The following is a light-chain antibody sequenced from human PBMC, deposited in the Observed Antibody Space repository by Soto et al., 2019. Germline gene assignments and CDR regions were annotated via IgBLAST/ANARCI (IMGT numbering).Light chain of an antibody. CDR2: KAS. V-gene: IGKV1-5*03. J-gene: IGKJ1*01. Sequence: DMQITQSPSNLSGSFRDRETITCRGSQTISSWLAWYQQKPGKAPKLLIYKASTLKSGVPSRFSGSGSGTEFTLTISSLQPDDFATYCCQHYNSYSEAFGQGTKVDIK. CDR1: QTISSW. CDR3: QHYNSYSEA.